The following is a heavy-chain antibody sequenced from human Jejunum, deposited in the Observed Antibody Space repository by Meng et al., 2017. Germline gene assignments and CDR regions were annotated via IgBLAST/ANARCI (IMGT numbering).Heavy chain of an antibody. Sequence: QVQLVHSGAEVKKPGASVKVSCKASGYTFTGYDINWVRQATGQGLEWMGWMNPNSVTTGYAQKFQGRVTLTWDTSISTAYMELSSLRSDDTAVYYCARSRGALANCDYWGQGTLVTVSS. V-gene: IGHV1-8*01. CDR3: ARSRGALANCDY. D-gene: IGHD1-26*01. J-gene: IGHJ4*02. CDR2: MNPNSVTT. CDR1: GYTFTGYD.